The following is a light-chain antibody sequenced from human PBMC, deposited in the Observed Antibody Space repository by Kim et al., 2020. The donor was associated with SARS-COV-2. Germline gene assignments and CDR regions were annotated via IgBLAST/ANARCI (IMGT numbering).Light chain of an antibody. CDR3: QQRIRPHT. CDR1: QSVSSN. CDR2: DAS. V-gene: IGKV3-11*01. J-gene: IGKJ2*01. Sequence: EILMTQSPSTLSLSTGERVTLPCRASQSVSSNLAWYQQKPGQAPRLIIYDASNRASGIPARFSGSGSGTDLTLTINSLEPEDFAVYYCQQRIRPHTFGQGTNLEL.